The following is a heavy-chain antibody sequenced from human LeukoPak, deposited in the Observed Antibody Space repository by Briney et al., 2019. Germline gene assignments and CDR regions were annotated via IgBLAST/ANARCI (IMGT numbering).Heavy chain of an antibody. D-gene: IGHD5-18*01. Sequence: SETLSLTCTVSGGSISSYYWSWIRQPPGKGLEWIGYIYYSGSTNYNPSLKSRVTVSVDTSKNQFSLKLSSVTAADTAVYYCARAAGDTAMGFDYWGQGTLVTVSS. V-gene: IGHV4-59*01. CDR3: ARAAGDTAMGFDY. CDR2: IYYSGST. CDR1: GGSISSYY. J-gene: IGHJ4*02.